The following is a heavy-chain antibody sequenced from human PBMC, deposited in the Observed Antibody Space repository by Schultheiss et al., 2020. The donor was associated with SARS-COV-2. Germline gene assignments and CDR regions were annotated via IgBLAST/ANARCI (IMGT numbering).Heavy chain of an antibody. Sequence: GGSLRLSFAASGFTFSSYSMNWVRQAPGKGLEWVSAISGSGGSTYYADSVKGRFTISRDNSKNTLYLQMNSLRAEDTAVYYCANGGVVVITTYWGQGTLVTVSS. CDR1: GFTFSSYS. D-gene: IGHD3-22*01. CDR2: ISGSGGST. CDR3: ANGGVVVITTY. J-gene: IGHJ4*02. V-gene: IGHV3-23*01.